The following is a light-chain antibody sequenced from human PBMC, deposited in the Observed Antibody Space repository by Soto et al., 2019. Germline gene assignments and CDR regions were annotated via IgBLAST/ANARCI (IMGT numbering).Light chain of an antibody. J-gene: IGLJ2*01. CDR3: CSYAGRYTLV. CDR2: SNT. CDR1: NSNIGAGFG. V-gene: IGLV1-40*01. Sequence: QPVLTQPPSVSGAPGQRVTISCTGSNSNIGAGFGVQWYQQFPRTAPRLLIYSNTNRPSGVPDRFSASKSGTSASLAITGLRAEDEADYHCCSYAGRYTLVFGGGTKVIVL.